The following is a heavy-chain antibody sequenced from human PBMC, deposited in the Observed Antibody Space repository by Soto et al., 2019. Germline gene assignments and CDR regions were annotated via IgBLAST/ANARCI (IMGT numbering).Heavy chain of an antibody. CDR2: IYHSGST. CDR3: ATLEANYYDSSGYGAFDI. Sequence: TSETLSLTCAVSGGSISSGGYSWSWIRQPPGKGLEWIGYIYHSGSTYYNPSLKSRVTISVDRSKNQFSLKLSSVTAADTAVYYCATLEANYYDSSGYGAFDIWGQGTMVT. J-gene: IGHJ3*02. D-gene: IGHD3-22*01. V-gene: IGHV4-30-2*01. CDR1: GGSISSGGYS.